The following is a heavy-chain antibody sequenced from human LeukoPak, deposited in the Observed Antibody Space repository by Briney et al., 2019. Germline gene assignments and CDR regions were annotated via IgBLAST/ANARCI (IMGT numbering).Heavy chain of an antibody. CDR1: GFTFEDYA. J-gene: IGHJ4*02. CDR2: ISWNSGSI. V-gene: IGHV3-9*01. CDR3: AKASRTVTTPFDY. Sequence: PRGSLRLSCAASGFTFEDYAMHWVRQAPGKGLEWVSGISWNSGSIGYADSVKGRFTISRDNAKNSLYLQMNSLRAEDTALYYCAKASRTVTTPFDYWGQGTLVTVSS. D-gene: IGHD4-17*01.